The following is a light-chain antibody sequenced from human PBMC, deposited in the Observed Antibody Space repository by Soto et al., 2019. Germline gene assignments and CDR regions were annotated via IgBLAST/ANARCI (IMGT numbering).Light chain of an antibody. J-gene: IGKJ4*02. Sequence: EIVLKQSPATLSLSPGERATLSCRASQSVNIYLGWYQQRPGQAPRLLIYDASTRATGIPARFSGSGSETEFTLTIRSLGAEGCGVYYCQQRSNWPSVTFGGGTKVEIK. CDR1: QSVNIY. V-gene: IGKV3-11*01. CDR2: DAS. CDR3: QQRSNWPSVT.